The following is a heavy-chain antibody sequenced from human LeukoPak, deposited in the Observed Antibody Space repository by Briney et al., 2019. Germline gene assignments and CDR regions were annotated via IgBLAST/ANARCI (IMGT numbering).Heavy chain of an antibody. D-gene: IGHD2-2*01. V-gene: IGHV3-30-3*01. CDR2: ISYDGSNK. CDR3: AKDRSTSSYYYYMDV. J-gene: IGHJ6*03. CDR1: GFTFSSYA. Sequence: GRSLRLSCAASGFTFSSYAMHWVRQAPGKGLEWVAVISYDGSNKYYADSVKGRFTISRDNSKNTLYLQMNSLRAEDTAVYYCAKDRSTSSYYYYMDVWGKGTTVTVSS.